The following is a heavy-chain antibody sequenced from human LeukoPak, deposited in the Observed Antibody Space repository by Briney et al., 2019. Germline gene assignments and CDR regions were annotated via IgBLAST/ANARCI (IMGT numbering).Heavy chain of an antibody. CDR3: ARSLRGADSSGYYPDY. Sequence: SVKVSCKASGGTFSSYAISWARQAPGQGLEWMGRIIPILGIANYAQKFQGRVTITADKSTSTAYMELSSLRSEDTAVYYCARSLRGADSSGYYPDYWGQGTLVTVSS. D-gene: IGHD3-22*01. CDR1: GGTFSSYA. J-gene: IGHJ4*02. V-gene: IGHV1-69*04. CDR2: IIPILGIA.